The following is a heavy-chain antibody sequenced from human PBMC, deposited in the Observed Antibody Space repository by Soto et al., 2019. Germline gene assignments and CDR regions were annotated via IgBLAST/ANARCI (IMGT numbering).Heavy chain of an antibody. CDR2: ISYDGSKK. CDR1: GFTFSSYA. V-gene: IGHV3-30-3*01. Sequence: QVQLVESGGGVVQPGRSLRLSCAASGFTFSSYAMHWVRQAPGKGLEWVAVISYDGSKKYYADSVKGRFTISRDNSKNTLYLQMNSRRAEDTAVYYCARAYEGDYFDYWGQGTLVTVSS. J-gene: IGHJ4*02. D-gene: IGHD3-16*01. CDR3: ARAYEGDYFDY.